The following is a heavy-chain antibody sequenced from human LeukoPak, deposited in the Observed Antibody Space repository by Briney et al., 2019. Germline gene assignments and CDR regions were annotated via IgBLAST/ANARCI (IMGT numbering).Heavy chain of an antibody. D-gene: IGHD5-24*01. J-gene: IGHJ4*02. V-gene: IGHV3-74*01. CDR3: ARVGRDGYNPPYYFDY. CDR1: GFTFSSYW. CDR2: ITTDGSST. Sequence: GGSLRLSCAASGFTFSSYWMHWVRQAPGKGLVWVSRITTDGSSTSYADSVKGRFTISRDNAKNTLYLQMNSLRAEDTAVYYCARVGRDGYNPPYYFDYWGQGTLVTVSS.